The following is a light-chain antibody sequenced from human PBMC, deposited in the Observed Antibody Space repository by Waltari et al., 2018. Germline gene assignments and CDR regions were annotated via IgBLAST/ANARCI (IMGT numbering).Light chain of an antibody. Sequence: QSVLTQSPSAAVTPGQRVSFSCSGSSFNIGDNTVSWYQHLPGAAPKLLIYANNQRPSGVPDRFSASKSGTSASLAISGLQSEDEALYYCATWDDSLGGPVFGGGTKVTVL. J-gene: IGLJ3*02. CDR3: ATWDDSLGGPV. CDR2: ANN. CDR1: SFNIGDNT. V-gene: IGLV1-44*01.